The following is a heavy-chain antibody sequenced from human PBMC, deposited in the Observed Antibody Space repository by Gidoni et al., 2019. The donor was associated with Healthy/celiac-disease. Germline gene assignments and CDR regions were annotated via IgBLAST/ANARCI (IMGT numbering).Heavy chain of an antibody. V-gene: IGHV2-5*02. D-gene: IGHD1-26*01. CDR3: ARLYSGSYSKDYYFDY. CDR2: IYWDDDK. CDR1: GFSLSTSGVG. J-gene: IGHJ4*02. Sequence: QITLKESGPTLVKPTQTLTLTCTFSGFSLSTSGVGVGWIRQPPGKALEWLALIYWDDDKRYSPSLKSRLTITKDTSKNQVVLTMTNMDPVDTATYYCARLYSGSYSKDYYFDYWGQGTLVTVSS.